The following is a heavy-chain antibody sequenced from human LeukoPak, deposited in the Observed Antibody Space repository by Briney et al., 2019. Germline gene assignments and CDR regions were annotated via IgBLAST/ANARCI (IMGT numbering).Heavy chain of an antibody. CDR2: LNPNTLVT. D-gene: IGHD4-23*01. V-gene: IGHV1-2*02. CDR3: ARKDGGRDGMDV. Sequence: ASVKVSCRASGYTFTDYYMHWVRQAPGQGLEWMGWLNPNTLVTNYAQHFQGRVSMTWDTSISTGYMDLHSLTSDDTAVYYCARKDGGRDGMDVWGQGTTVTVSS. J-gene: IGHJ6*02. CDR1: GYTFTDYY.